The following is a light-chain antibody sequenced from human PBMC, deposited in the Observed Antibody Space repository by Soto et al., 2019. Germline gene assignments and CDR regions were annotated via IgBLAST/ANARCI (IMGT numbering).Light chain of an antibody. J-gene: IGLJ3*02. CDR3: AAWDDGLSAWV. V-gene: IGLV1-47*01. CDR2: RND. CDR1: RSNVGRHY. Sequence: QYVLTQPPSASGTPGQRVTISCSGSRSNVGRHYVNWYRHVPGTAPKLLVYRNDQRPSGVPDRFSGSKSGTSASLAISGLRAEDEADYCCAAWDDGLSAWVFGEGTKLTVL.